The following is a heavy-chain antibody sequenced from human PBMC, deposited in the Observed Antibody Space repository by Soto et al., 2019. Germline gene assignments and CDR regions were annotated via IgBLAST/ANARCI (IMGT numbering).Heavy chain of an antibody. CDR1: GYTFTSYY. J-gene: IGHJ5*02. D-gene: IGHD6-13*01. V-gene: IGHV1-46*03. CDR3: ARDRGPSAAAVVNWFDP. CDR2: INPSGGST. Sequence: ASVKVSCKASGYTFTSYYMHWVRQAPGQGLEWMGIINPSGGSTSYAQKFQGRVTMTRDTSTSTVYMELSSLRSEDTAVYYCARDRGPSAAAVVNWFDPWGQGTLVTVSS.